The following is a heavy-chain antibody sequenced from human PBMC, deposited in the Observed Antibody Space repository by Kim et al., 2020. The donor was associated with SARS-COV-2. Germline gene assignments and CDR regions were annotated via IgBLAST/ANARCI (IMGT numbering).Heavy chain of an antibody. CDR3: ARDRLDVFVVVPAAIDVGSWFDP. V-gene: IGHV3-11*06. D-gene: IGHD2-2*01. CDR2: ISSSSSYT. Sequence: GGSLRLSCAPSGFTFSDYYMSWIRQAPGKGLEWVSYISSSSSYTNYADSVKGRFTISRDNAKNSLYLQMNSLRAEDTAVYYCARDRLDVFVVVPAAIDVGSWFDPWGQGTMVTVSS. CDR1: GFTFSDYY. J-gene: IGHJ5*02.